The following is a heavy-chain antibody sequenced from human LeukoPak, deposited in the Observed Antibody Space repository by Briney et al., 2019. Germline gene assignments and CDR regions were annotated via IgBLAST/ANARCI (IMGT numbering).Heavy chain of an antibody. D-gene: IGHD3-16*01. Sequence: ASVKVSCKASGYTFTDYYIHWVRQAPGQGLEGVGWFNPNSGGTNYAKKFQDRVTMTRDTSITTAYMELRRLRSDDTAVYYCARFHIRPLVLGAADYWGQGTPVTVSS. CDR3: ARFHIRPLVLGAADY. CDR1: GYTFTDYY. V-gene: IGHV1-2*02. CDR2: FNPNSGGT. J-gene: IGHJ4*02.